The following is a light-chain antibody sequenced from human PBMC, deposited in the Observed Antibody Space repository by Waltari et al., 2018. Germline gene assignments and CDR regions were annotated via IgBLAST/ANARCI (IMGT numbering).Light chain of an antibody. CDR2: DAS. CDR1: QSVSSY. V-gene: IGKV3-11*01. Sequence: EIVLTQSPATLSLSPGERATLSCRASQSVSSYLAWYQQKPGQAPRRLIDDASNRAPGIPARFSGSGSGTDFTLTISSLEPEDFAVYYCQQRSNWPWTFGQGTKVEIK. CDR3: QQRSNWPWT. J-gene: IGKJ1*01.